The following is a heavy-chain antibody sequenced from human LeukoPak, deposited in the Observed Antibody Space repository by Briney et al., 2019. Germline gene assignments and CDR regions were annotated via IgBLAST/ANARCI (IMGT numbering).Heavy chain of an antibody. J-gene: IGHJ4*02. CDR3: ARASGSYSKYYFDY. CDR2: INHSGST. Sequence: SETLSLTCAVYGGSFSGYYWSWIRQPPGKGLEWIGEINHSGSTNYNPSFKSRVTISVDTSKNQFSLKLSSVTAADTAVYYCARASGSYSKYYFDYWGQGTLVTVSS. D-gene: IGHD1-26*01. V-gene: IGHV4-34*01. CDR1: GGSFSGYY.